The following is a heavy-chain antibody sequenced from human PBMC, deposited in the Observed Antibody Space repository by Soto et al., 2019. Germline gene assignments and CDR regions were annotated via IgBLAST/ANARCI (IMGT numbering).Heavy chain of an antibody. CDR2: IKQDGSEK. CDR1: GFTFSSYW. D-gene: IGHD3-10*01. CDR3: ARKGYGPGGYYN. Sequence: FLRLSCAASGFTFSSYWMSWVRQAPGKGLEWMANIKQDGSEKYYVDFVKGRFTISRDNAKNSLYLQMNSLRADDTAVYYCARKGYGPGGYYNWGQGTTVNVS. V-gene: IGHV3-7*01. J-gene: IGHJ6*02.